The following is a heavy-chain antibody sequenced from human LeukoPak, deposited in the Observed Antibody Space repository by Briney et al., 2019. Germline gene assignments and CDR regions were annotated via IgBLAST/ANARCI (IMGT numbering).Heavy chain of an antibody. D-gene: IGHD2/OR15-2a*01. CDR1: GGSISSDH. Sequence: SETLSLTCSVSGGSISSDHWNWIRQTPGKGLERIGCIYYRGRTYYNPSLKSRVTISVDMSKTQFSLTLTSVPAADTAVYYCARKNDFEIWGQGTLVTVSS. V-gene: IGHV4-59*01. CDR2: IYYRGRT. CDR3: ARKNDFEI. J-gene: IGHJ3*02.